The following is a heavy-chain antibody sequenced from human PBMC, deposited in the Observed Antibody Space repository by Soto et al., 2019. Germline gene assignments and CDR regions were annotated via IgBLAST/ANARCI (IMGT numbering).Heavy chain of an antibody. CDR2: ISGSSSSI. J-gene: IGHJ4*02. V-gene: IGHV3-48*02. Sequence: GGSLRLSCAASGFTFSSYSMNWVRQAPGKGLEWISFISGSSSSINYADSLKGRFTISRDNDRDSLYLQMNSLRDEDTAVYYCARGFHSGSWLIDYWGQGTLVTVSS. CDR1: GFTFSSYS. CDR3: ARGFHSGSWLIDY. D-gene: IGHD1-26*01.